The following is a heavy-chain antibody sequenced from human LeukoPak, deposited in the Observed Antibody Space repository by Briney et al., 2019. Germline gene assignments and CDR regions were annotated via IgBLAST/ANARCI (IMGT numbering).Heavy chain of an antibody. D-gene: IGHD2-15*01. CDR2: IIPIFGTA. V-gene: IGHV1-69*13. CDR1: GGTFSSYA. CDR3: ARDDIVVVVAATPYYGMDV. J-gene: IGHJ6*02. Sequence: SVKVSCKASGGTFSSYAISWVRQAPGRGLEWMGGIIPIFGTANYAQKFQGRVTITADESTSTAYMELSSLRSEDTAVYYCARDDIVVVVAATPYYGMDVWGQGTTVTVSS.